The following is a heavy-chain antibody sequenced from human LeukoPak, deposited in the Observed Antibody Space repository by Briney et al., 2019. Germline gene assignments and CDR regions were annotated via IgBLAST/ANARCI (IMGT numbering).Heavy chain of an antibody. D-gene: IGHD6-13*01. CDR1: GFTVSSNY. CDR3: ARDQRTSGYSSSWDAFDI. V-gene: IGHV3-53*01. J-gene: IGHJ3*02. Sequence: GGSLRLSCAASGFTVSSNYMSWVRQAPGKGLEWVSVIYSGGSTYYADSVKGRFTISRDNSKNTLYLQMNSLRAEDTAVYYYARDQRTSGYSSSWDAFDIWGQGTMVTVSS. CDR2: IYSGGST.